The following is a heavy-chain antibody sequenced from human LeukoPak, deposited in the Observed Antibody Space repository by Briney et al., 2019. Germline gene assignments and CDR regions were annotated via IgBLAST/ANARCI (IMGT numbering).Heavy chain of an antibody. Sequence: SETLSLTCTVSGGSISGSPYYWGWIRQSPGKALEWIASINYSGSRYYNSSLKSRVTISVDTSKNQLSLKMSSVTAADTAVYYCARHPPPMGSSGWYSWFDPWGQGTLVTVSS. J-gene: IGHJ5*02. D-gene: IGHD6-19*01. CDR2: INYSGSR. CDR1: GGSISGSPYY. V-gene: IGHV4-39*01. CDR3: ARHPPPMGSSGWYSWFDP.